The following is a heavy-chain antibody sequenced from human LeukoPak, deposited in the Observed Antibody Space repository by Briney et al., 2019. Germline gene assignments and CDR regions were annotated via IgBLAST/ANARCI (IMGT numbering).Heavy chain of an antibody. CDR3: ARTAAARQPSRYFDY. CDR1: GGSISSYY. Sequence: SETLSLTCTVSGGSISSYYWGWIRQSPGKGLERIGSISHSGSTYYNPSLKSRVTILVDTSKNQFSLKLSSVTAADTAVYYCARTAAARQPSRYFDYWGQGTLVTVSS. CDR2: ISHSGST. D-gene: IGHD6-6*01. V-gene: IGHV4-38-2*02. J-gene: IGHJ4*02.